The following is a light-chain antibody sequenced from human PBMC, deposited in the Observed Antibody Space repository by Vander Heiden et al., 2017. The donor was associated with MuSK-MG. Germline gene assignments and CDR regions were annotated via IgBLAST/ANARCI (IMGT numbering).Light chain of an antibody. CDR2: EVN. V-gene: IGLV2-8*01. Sequence: QSALTQPPPASGSPGQAVTLPCTGTSTDVGSYNFFPWYQQHPGKASKLRIYEVNKRPSGVPDRGSGSKSGNTASRTVSGLQAEDEADYYCSYYVTANNLIFGGGTKLTVL. CDR3: SYYVTANNLI. J-gene: IGLJ2*01. CDR1: STDVGSYNF.